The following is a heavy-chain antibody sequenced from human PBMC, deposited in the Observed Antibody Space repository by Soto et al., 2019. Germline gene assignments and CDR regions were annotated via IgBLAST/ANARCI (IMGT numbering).Heavy chain of an antibody. J-gene: IGHJ6*02. V-gene: IGHV3-30-3*01. CDR3: AXDGREILEWLLYTRMDV. Sequence: GGSLRLSCAASGFTFSSYAMHWVRQAPGKGLEWVAVISYDGSNKYYADSVKGRFTISRDNSKNTLYLQMNSLRAEDTAVYYCAXDGREILEWLLYTRMDVWGQGTTVTVSS. CDR1: GFTFSSYA. D-gene: IGHD3-3*01. CDR2: ISYDGSNK.